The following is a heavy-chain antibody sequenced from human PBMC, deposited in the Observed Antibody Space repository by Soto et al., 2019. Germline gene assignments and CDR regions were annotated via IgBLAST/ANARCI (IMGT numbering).Heavy chain of an antibody. D-gene: IGHD6-19*01. Sequence: QVQLLQSGAEVKKPGSSVRVSCEASGGTFRTYAFSWVRQAPGQGLEWMGEIIPIFGTVNYAQKFRGRVTITADGSTTTVYMDLRSLRSEDTAVYYCAKGAVAGTPTSYYYYGMDVWGQGTTVTVSS. J-gene: IGHJ6*02. CDR3: AKGAVAGTPTSYYYYGMDV. V-gene: IGHV1-69*12. CDR1: GGTFRTYA. CDR2: IIPIFGTV.